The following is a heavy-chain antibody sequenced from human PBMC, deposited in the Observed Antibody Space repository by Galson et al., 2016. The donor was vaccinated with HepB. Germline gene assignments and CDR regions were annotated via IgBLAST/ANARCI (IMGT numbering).Heavy chain of an antibody. J-gene: IGHJ6*02. CDR3: ARDGGYQSAPSPYGMDV. CDR1: GFPFSRCW. Sequence: SLRLSCATSGFPFSRCWMTWVRQAPGKGLEWVANIRQDESERYYVDSVKGRFTISRDNAKSTLYLQMNSLRAEDTAVYYCARDGGYQSAPSPYGMDVWGQGTTVTVSS. V-gene: IGHV3-7*03. D-gene: IGHD3-16*01. CDR2: IRQDESER.